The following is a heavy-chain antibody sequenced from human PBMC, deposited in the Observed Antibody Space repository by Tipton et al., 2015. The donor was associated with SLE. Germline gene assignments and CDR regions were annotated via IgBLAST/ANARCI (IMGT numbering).Heavy chain of an antibody. J-gene: IGHJ4*02. D-gene: IGHD5-18*01. CDR2: IYHSGST. CDR1: GGSISSHY. Sequence: TLSLTCTVSGGSISSHYWSWIRQPPGKGLEWIGYIYHSGSTYYNPSLKSRVTISVDTSKNQFSLKLSSVTAADTAVYYCALYSYGYWGQGTLVTVSS. V-gene: IGHV4-59*04. CDR3: ALYSYGY.